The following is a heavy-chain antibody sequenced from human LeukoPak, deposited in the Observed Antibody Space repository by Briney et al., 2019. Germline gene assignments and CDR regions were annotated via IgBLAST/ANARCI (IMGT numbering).Heavy chain of an antibody. CDR3: ARDWSGYCHFDY. CDR2: ISSGGSII. J-gene: IGHJ4*02. V-gene: IGHV3-48*03. Sequence: GGSLRLSCAASGFTFSSFEMNWVRQAPGKGLEWVSYISSGGSIIYCADSVKGRLTISRDNAKNSLYLQMNSLRAEDTAVYYCARDWSGYCHFDYWGQGTLVTVSS. D-gene: IGHD3-3*01. CDR1: GFTFSSFE.